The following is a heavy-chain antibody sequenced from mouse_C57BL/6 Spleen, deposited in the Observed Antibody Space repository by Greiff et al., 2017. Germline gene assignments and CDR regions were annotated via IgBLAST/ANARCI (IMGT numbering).Heavy chain of an antibody. J-gene: IGHJ2*01. CDR3: AVSGPYGSSYDVYFEY. V-gene: IGHV1-61*01. Sequence: VQLQQPGAELVRPGSSVKLSCKASGYTFTSYRMDWVKQRPGQGLEWIGNIYPADSETHYNQKFKDKATLTVDKSSSTAYMQLSSLTTEDSAVEYCAVSGPYGSSYDVYFEYWGQGTTLTVSS. CDR1: GYTFTSYR. CDR2: IYPADSET. D-gene: IGHD1-1*01.